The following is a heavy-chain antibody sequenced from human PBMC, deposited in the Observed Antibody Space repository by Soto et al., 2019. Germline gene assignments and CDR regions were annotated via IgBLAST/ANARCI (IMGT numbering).Heavy chain of an antibody. D-gene: IGHD4-17*01. CDR1: GFTFSSYE. J-gene: IGHJ4*02. Sequence: GGSLRLSCAASGFTFSSYEMNWVRQAPGKGLEWVSYISSSGSTIYYADSVKGRFTISRDNAKNSLYLQMNSLRAEDTAVYYCARVGRDGDYVLRYFDYWGRGTLVTVSS. V-gene: IGHV3-48*03. CDR3: ARVGRDGDYVLRYFDY. CDR2: ISSSGSTI.